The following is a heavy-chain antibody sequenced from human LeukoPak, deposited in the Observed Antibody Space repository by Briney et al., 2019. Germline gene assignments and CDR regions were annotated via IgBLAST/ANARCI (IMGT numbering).Heavy chain of an antibody. CDR1: GFAFSSYS. D-gene: IGHD6-13*01. J-gene: IGHJ4*02. CDR3: ARWLGVTAAAFDY. Sequence: GGSVRLSCAASGFAFSSYSMNWVRQAPGKGLEWVSSISGSSNYISYADSVKGRFTISRDNAKNSLYLQMNSLRAEDTAVYYCARWLGVTAAAFDYWGQGTLVTVSS. CDR2: ISGSSNYI. V-gene: IGHV3-21*01.